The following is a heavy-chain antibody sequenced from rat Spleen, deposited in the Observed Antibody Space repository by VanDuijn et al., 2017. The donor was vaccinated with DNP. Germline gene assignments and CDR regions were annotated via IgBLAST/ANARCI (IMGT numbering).Heavy chain of an antibody. D-gene: IGHD4-3*01. V-gene: IGHV5-31*01. CDR1: GFIFSNYW. J-gene: IGHJ3*01. CDR3: ATGLGDY. Sequence: EVQLVESGGGPVQPGRSLKLSCVASGFIFSNYWMTWIRQAPGKGLEWVASITNTGDGNTYYRDSVKGRFTISRDNAKSTLYLQMDSLRSEDTATYYCATGLGDYWGQGTLVTVSS. CDR2: ITNTGDGNT.